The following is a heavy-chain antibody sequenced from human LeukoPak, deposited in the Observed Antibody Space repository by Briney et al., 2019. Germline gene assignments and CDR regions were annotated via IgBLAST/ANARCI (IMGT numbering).Heavy chain of an antibody. CDR3: ASGYYYGSGDFYYGMDV. V-gene: IGHV3-30-3*01. D-gene: IGHD3-10*01. CDR2: ISYDGSTK. Sequence: GGSLRLSCAASGFTFSSYAMHWVRQAPGKGLEWVAVISYDGSTKYYADSVKGRFTISRDNSKNTLYLQMNSLRAEDTAVYYCASGYYYGSGDFYYGMDVWGQGTTVTVSS. J-gene: IGHJ6*02. CDR1: GFTFSSYA.